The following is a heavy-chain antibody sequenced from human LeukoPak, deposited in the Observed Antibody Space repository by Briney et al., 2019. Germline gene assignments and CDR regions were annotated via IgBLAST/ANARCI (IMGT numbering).Heavy chain of an antibody. CDR3: ARGDYYGSGSYHY. D-gene: IGHD3-10*01. Sequence: PGGSLRLSCAASGFTFSSYSMNWVRQAPGKGLEWVSSISSSSSYIYYADSVKGRFTISRDNAKNSLYLQMNSLRAEDTAVYHCARGDYYGSGSYHYWGQGTLVTVSS. J-gene: IGHJ4*02. V-gene: IGHV3-21*01. CDR2: ISSSSSYI. CDR1: GFTFSSYS.